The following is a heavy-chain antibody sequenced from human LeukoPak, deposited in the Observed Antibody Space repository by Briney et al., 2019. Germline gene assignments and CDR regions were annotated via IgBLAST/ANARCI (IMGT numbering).Heavy chain of an antibody. CDR1: GFTFDDYG. V-gene: IGHV3-20*04. Sequence: GESLRLSCAASGFTFDDYGLSWVRQVPGQGLGLVSGLSWNCGSTGYADSVQGRFTISRDNAKNSLYLQMNSLMTEDTAVYYCVRGLGAMKVYWGQGNLGTASS. D-gene: IGHD1-26*01. CDR3: VRGLGAMKVY. J-gene: IGHJ4*02. CDR2: LSWNCGST.